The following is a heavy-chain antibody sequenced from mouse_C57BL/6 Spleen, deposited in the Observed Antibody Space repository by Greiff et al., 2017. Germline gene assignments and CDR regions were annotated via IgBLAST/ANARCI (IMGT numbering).Heavy chain of an antibody. D-gene: IGHD1-1*01. CDR1: GYTFTSYW. CDR3: ARHGSSHWYFDV. CDR2: IHPNSGST. Sequence: QVQLQQPGAELVKPGASVKLSCKASGYTFTSYWMHWVKQRPGQGLEWIGMIHPNSGSTNYNEKFKSKATLTVDKSSSTAYMQLSSLTSEDSEVYYCARHGSSHWYFDVWGTGTTVTVSS. V-gene: IGHV1-64*01. J-gene: IGHJ1*03.